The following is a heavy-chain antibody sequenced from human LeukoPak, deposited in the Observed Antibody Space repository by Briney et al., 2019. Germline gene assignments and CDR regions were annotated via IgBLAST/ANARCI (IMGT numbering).Heavy chain of an antibody. V-gene: IGHV4-30-2*01. D-gene: IGHD6-13*01. CDR3: ARLPLAAAGRGYYYYYGMDV. J-gene: IGHJ6*02. CDR1: GGSISSGGYS. Sequence: PSETLSLTCAVSGGSISSGGYSWSWIRQPPGKGLEWIGYIYHSGSTYYNPSLKSRVTISVDRSKNQFSLKLSSVTAADTAVYYCARLPLAAAGRGYYYYYGMDVWGQGTTVTVSS. CDR2: IYHSGST.